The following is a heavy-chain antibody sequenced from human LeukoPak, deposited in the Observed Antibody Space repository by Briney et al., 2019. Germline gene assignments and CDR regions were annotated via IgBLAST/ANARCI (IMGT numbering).Heavy chain of an antibody. CDR3: ARARPRYCSGGSCRFGIDY. V-gene: IGHV1-8*01. D-gene: IGHD2-15*01. CDR2: MNPNSGNT. J-gene: IGHJ4*02. Sequence: ASVKVSCKASGYTFTSYDINWVRQATGQGLEWMGWMNPNSGNTGYAQKFQGRVTMTRNTSISTAYMELSSLRSEDTAVYYCARARPRYCSGGSCRFGIDYWGQGTPVTVSS. CDR1: GYTFTSYD.